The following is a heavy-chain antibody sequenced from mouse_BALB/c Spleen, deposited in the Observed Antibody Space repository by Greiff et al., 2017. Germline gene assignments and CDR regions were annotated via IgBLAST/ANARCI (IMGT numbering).Heavy chain of an antibody. CDR3: AGVCYEYDDQYAMDY. V-gene: IGHV1-82*01. Sequence: QVQLKESGPELVKPGASVKISCKASGYAFSSSWMNWVKQRPGQGLEWIGRIYPGDGDTNYNGKFKGKATLTADKSSSTAYMQLSSLTSVDSAVFFYAGVCYEYDDQYAMDYWGQGTSVTVSS. CDR1: GYAFSSSW. D-gene: IGHD2-4*01. CDR2: IYPGDGDT. J-gene: IGHJ4*01.